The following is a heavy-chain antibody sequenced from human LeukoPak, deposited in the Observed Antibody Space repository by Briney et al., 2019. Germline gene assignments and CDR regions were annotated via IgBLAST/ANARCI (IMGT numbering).Heavy chain of an antibody. D-gene: IGHD1-26*01. CDR3: AKGSLIRGGTLFDY. CDR1: GFTFSSYG. CDR2: ISGSGGST. Sequence: HSGGSLRLSCAASGFTFSSYGMSWVRQAPGKGLEWVSAISGSGGSTYYADSVKGRFTISRDNSKNTLYLQMNSLRAEDTAVYYCAKGSLIRGGTLFDYWGQGTLVTVSS. J-gene: IGHJ4*02. V-gene: IGHV3-23*01.